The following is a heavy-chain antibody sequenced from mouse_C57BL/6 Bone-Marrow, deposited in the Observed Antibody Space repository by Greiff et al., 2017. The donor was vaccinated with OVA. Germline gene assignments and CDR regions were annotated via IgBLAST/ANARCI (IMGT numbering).Heavy chain of an antibody. D-gene: IGHD1-1*01. CDR1: GFTFSDYG. Sequence: EVMLVESGGGLVQPGGSLKLSCAASGFTFSDYGMAWVRQAPRKGPEWVAFISNLAYSIYYADTVTGRFTISRENAKNPLYLEMSSLRSEDTAMYYCARLDYYYGSSYAMDYWGQGTSVTVSS. J-gene: IGHJ4*01. V-gene: IGHV5-15*04. CDR3: ARLDYYYGSSYAMDY. CDR2: ISNLAYSI.